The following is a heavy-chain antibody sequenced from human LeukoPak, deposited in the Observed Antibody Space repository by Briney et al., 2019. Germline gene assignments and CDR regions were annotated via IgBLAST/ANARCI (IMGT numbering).Heavy chain of an antibody. J-gene: IGHJ4*02. CDR3: AREGVVTSRGIAAGLAVY. D-gene: IGHD6-13*01. CDR2: IYHTGNT. Sequence: PSETLSLTCTVSGYSISSGYFWGWIRQPPGTGLEWIGSIYHTGNTYYNPSLKSRVSISVDTSMNRFSLQLSSVTAADTAVYYCAREGVVTSRGIAAGLAVYWGQGTLIAVSS. V-gene: IGHV4-38-2*02. CDR1: GYSISSGYF.